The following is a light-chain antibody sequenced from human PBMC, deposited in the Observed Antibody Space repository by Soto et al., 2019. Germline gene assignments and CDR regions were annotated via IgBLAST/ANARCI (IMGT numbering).Light chain of an antibody. V-gene: IGLV2-14*03. CDR1: SSDVGGYNY. CDR3: NSYRRSSTRDVV. J-gene: IGLJ2*01. CDR2: DVS. Sequence: QSDLTQPASVSGSPGQSITISCTGTSSDVGGYNYVSWYQQHPGKAPKLMIYDVSNRPSGVSNRFSGSKSGNTASLTISGLQAEDEADYYCNSYRRSSTRDVVFGGGTKLTVL.